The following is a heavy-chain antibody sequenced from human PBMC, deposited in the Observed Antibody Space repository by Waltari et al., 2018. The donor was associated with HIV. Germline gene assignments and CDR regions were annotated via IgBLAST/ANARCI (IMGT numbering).Heavy chain of an antibody. J-gene: IGHJ2*01. CDR2: FDPEDGET. V-gene: IGHV1-24*01. Sequence: QVQLVQSGAEEKKRGASVKVSCKVSGYTLTELSMHWVRQAPGKGLEWRGGFDPEDGETIYAQKFQGRVTMTEDTSTDTAYMELSSLISEDTAVYYCATAKISNPAQWWYFDLWGRGTLVTVSS. D-gene: IGHD4-4*01. CDR1: GYTLTELS. CDR3: ATAKISNPAQWWYFDL.